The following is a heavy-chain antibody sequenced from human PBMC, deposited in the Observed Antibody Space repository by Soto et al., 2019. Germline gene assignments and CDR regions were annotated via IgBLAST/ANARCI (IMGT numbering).Heavy chain of an antibody. D-gene: IGHD5-18*01. CDR1: GYIFNTYG. Sequence: ASVKVSCKASGYIFNTYGISWVRQAPGQGLEWMGRITTYNGNTNYAQKLQGRVTMTTDTSTSTVYMELKSLTSDDTAVYYCARDPRGYNYGDFDSRAQRSPVTVSS. CDR3: ARDPRGYNYGDFDS. J-gene: IGHJ4*02. CDR2: ITTYNGNT. V-gene: IGHV1-18*01.